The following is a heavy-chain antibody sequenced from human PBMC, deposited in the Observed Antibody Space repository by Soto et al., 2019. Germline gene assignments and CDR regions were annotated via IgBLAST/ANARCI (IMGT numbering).Heavy chain of an antibody. J-gene: IGHJ3*02. CDR1: GFTFSDYY. D-gene: IGHD4-4*01. CDR2: ISSSGSTV. V-gene: IGHV3-11*01. CDR3: ARVDSNYETDAFDI. Sequence: PGGSLRLSCAASGFTFSDYYMSWIRQAPGKGLEWVSYISSSGSTVYYADSVKGRFTISRDNAKNSLYLQMNSLRAEDTAVYYCARVDSNYETDAFDIWGQGTMVTVSS.